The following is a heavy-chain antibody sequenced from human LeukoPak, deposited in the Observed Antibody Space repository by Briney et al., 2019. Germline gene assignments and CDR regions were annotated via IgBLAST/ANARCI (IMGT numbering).Heavy chain of an antibody. CDR3: VRDFRSADY. J-gene: IGHJ4*02. V-gene: IGHV3-74*01. CDR2: ICPDGTVT. Sequence: WVRQAPGKGPMWVSRICPDGTVTNYADSVKARFIISRDNARNTVYLQMNSLRVEDTAVYYCVRDFRSADYWGQGTLVTVSS.